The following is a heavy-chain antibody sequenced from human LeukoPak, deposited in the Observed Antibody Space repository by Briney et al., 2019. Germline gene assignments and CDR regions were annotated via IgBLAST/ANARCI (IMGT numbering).Heavy chain of an antibody. D-gene: IGHD3-22*01. V-gene: IGHV3-23*01. CDR1: GFTFSSYA. CDR2: ISGSGGST. CDR3: AKPYYYDSSGYGVSYWYFDL. J-gene: IGHJ2*01. Sequence: GGFLRLSCAASGFTFSSYAMSWVRQAPGKGLEWVSAISGSGGSTYYADSVKGRFTISRDNSKNTLYLQMNSLRAEDTAVYYCAKPYYYDSSGYGVSYWYFDLWGRGTLVTVSS.